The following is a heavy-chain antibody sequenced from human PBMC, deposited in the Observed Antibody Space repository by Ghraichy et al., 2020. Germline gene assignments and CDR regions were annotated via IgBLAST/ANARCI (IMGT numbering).Heavy chain of an antibody. CDR2: IFSNDEK. Sequence: SGPTLVKPTETLTLTCTVSGFSLSNARMGVSWIRQPPGKALEWLAHIFSNDEKSYSTSLKSRLTISKDTSKSQVVLTMTNMDPVDTATYYCARILKIWGSYEFYYFDYWGQGTLVTVSS. D-gene: IGHD3-16*01. CDR1: GFSLSNARMG. J-gene: IGHJ4*02. CDR3: ARILKIWGSYEFYYFDY. V-gene: IGHV2-26*01.